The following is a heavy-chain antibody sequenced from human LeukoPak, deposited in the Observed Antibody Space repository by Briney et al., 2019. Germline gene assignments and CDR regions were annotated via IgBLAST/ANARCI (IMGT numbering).Heavy chain of an antibody. D-gene: IGHD1-26*01. CDR2: INPNSGGT. J-gene: IGHJ4*02. V-gene: IGHV1-2*02. CDR3: ARDRGGGSYYSR. CDR1: GYTFTGYY. Sequence: GASVKVSGKASGYTFTGYYMHWVRQAPGQGLEWMGWINPNSGGTNYAQKFQGRVTMTRDTSISTAYMELSRLRSDDTAVYYCARDRGGGSYYSRWGQGTLVTVSS.